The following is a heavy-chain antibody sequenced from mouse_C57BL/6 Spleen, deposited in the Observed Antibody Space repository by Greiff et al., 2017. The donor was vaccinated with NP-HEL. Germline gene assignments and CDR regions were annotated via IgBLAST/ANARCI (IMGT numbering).Heavy chain of an antibody. V-gene: IGHV1-55*01. D-gene: IGHD2-5*01. CDR1: GYTFTSYW. J-gene: IGHJ3*01. CDR2: IYPGSGST. CDR3: AREDSNHPAWFAY. Sequence: QVQLQQSGPELVKPGASVKMSCKASGYTFTSYWITWVKQRPGQGLEWIGDIYPGSGSTNYNEKFKSKATLTVDTSSSTAYMQLSSLTSEDSAVYYCAREDSNHPAWFAYWGQGTLVTVSA.